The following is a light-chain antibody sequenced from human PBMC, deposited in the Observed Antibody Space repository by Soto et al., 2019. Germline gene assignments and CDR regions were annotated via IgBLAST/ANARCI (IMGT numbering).Light chain of an antibody. V-gene: IGKV3-15*01. J-gene: IGKJ1*01. CDR1: QSVSSN. CDR3: QQYNNWPWT. Sequence: EIVMTQSPATLSVSPGEGATLACRASQSVSSNLAWYQQKADQAPRLLIYGASTRATGIPARFSGSGSGTELTPTISSLQSEDCALYYCQQYNNWPWTFGQGTKVEIK. CDR2: GAS.